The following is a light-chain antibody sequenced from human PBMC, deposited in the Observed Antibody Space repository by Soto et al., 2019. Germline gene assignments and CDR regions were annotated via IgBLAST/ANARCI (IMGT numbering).Light chain of an antibody. CDR1: SSNLGSRT. Sequence: QSVLTQPASASGTPGQWVTISCSGSSSNLGSRTVNWYQQLPGTAPKLLIYANTQRPSGVPDRFSGCKSGTSASLVISGLQSEEEDDYYCAAWDEIRNAGVFGGGTKLTVL. CDR3: AAWDEIRNAGV. V-gene: IGLV1-44*01. J-gene: IGLJ3*02. CDR2: ANT.